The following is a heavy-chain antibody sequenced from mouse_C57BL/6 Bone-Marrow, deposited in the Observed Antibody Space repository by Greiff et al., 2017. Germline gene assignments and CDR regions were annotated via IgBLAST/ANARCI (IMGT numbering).Heavy chain of an antibody. D-gene: IGHD2-3*01. CDR1: GYTFTDYY. J-gene: IGHJ4*01. Sequence: VQLQKSGPELVKPGASVKISCKASGYTFTDYYMNWVKQSHGKSLEWIGDINPNNGGTSYNQKFKGKATLTVDKSSSTAYMELRSLTSEDSAVYYCARDGYYVPYYYAMDYWGQGTSVTVSS. CDR2: INPNNGGT. V-gene: IGHV1-26*01. CDR3: ARDGYYVPYYYAMDY.